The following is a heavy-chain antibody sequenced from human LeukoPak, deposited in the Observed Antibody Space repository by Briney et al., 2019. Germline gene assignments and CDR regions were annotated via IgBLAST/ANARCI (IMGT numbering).Heavy chain of an antibody. CDR2: ISGSGGST. CDR1: GFTFSSYA. V-gene: IGHV3-23*01. Sequence: PGGSLRLSCAASGFTFSSYAMSWVRQALGKGLEWVSAISGSGGSTYYADSVKGRFTISRDNSKNTLYLQMNSLRAEDTAVYYCAKDSTGTVYFQHWGQGTLVTVSS. CDR3: AKDSTGTVYFQH. D-gene: IGHD1-1*01. J-gene: IGHJ1*01.